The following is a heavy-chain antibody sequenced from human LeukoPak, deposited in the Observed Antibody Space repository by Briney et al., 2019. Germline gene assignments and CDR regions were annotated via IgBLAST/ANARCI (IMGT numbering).Heavy chain of an antibody. CDR1: GFSFSGSS. V-gene: IGHV3-23*01. CDR2: ITGHGDTT. D-gene: IGHD5-18*01. CDR3: ANDLGWIQLNLG. J-gene: IGHJ4*02. Sequence: GGSLRLSCAASGFSFSGSSMNWVRQAPGKGLEWVSGITGHGDTTYYADSVKGRFTISRDNSRNTVYLQMNSLRAEDTAVYYCANDLGWIQLNLGRGQGTLVTVSS.